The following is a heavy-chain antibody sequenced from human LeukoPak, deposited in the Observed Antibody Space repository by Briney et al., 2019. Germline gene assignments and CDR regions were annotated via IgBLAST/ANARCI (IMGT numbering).Heavy chain of an antibody. CDR2: MNPNSGNT. Sequence: ASVKVSCKASGYTFTSYDINWVRQATGQGLEWMGWMNPNSGNTGYAQKFQGRVTITADKSTSTAYMELSSLRSEDTAVYYCARDPGSGSYSPWGQGTLVTVSS. CDR1: GYTFTSYD. CDR3: ARDPGSGSYSP. D-gene: IGHD1-26*01. V-gene: IGHV1-8*01. J-gene: IGHJ5*02.